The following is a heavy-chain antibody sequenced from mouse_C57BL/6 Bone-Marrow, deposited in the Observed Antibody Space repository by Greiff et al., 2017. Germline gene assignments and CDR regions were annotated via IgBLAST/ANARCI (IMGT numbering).Heavy chain of an antibody. V-gene: IGHV1-82*01. CDR3: ARSDGYPWFAC. CDR2: IYPGDGDT. D-gene: IGHD2-3*01. CDR1: GYAFSSSW. Sequence: VQLQQSGPELVKPGASVKISCKASGYAFSSSWMNWVKQRPGKGLEWIGRIYPGDGDTNYNGKFKGKATLTADKSSSTAYMQLSSLTSEDSAVYFCARSDGYPWFACWGQGTLVTVSA. J-gene: IGHJ3*01.